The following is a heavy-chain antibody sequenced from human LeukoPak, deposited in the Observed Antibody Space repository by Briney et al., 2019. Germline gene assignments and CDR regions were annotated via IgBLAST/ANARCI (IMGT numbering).Heavy chain of an antibody. J-gene: IGHJ1*01. Sequence: GGSLRLSCAASGFTFSSYAMSWVRQAPGKGLEWVGRIKSKTDGGTTDYAAPVKGRFTISRDDSKNTLYLQMNSLKTEDTAVYYCTTDSGSVTTPYFQHWGQGTLVTVSS. CDR1: GFTFSSYA. CDR2: IKSKTDGGTT. D-gene: IGHD4-17*01. V-gene: IGHV3-15*01. CDR3: TTDSGSVTTPYFQH.